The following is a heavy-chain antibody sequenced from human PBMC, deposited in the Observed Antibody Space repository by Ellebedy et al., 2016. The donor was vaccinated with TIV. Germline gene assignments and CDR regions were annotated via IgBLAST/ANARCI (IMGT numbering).Heavy chain of an antibody. CDR3: AREGSWYSSSWSDY. V-gene: IGHV1-18*01. Sequence: ASVKVSXXASGYTFTSYGISWVRQAPGQGLEWMGWISTYNGNTNYAQKLQGRVTMTTDTSTSTAYMELRSLRSDDTAVYYCAREGSWYSSSWSDYWGKGTLVTVSS. CDR2: ISTYNGNT. J-gene: IGHJ4*02. CDR1: GYTFTSYG. D-gene: IGHD6-13*01.